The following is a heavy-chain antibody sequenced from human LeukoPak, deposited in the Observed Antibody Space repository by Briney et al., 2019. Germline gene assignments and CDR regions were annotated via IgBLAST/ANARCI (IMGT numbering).Heavy chain of an antibody. CDR2: ISSSGSTM. CDR1: GGSISNYY. Sequence: LSLTCTVSGGSISNYYWSWIRQAPGKGLEWVSYISSSGSTMYYTDSVKGRFTISRDNAKDSLYLQMNSLRAEDTAVYYCARDPGSGYEEHFDYWGQGTLVTVSS. CDR3: ARDPGSGYEEHFDY. J-gene: IGHJ4*02. D-gene: IGHD5-12*01. V-gene: IGHV3-11*01.